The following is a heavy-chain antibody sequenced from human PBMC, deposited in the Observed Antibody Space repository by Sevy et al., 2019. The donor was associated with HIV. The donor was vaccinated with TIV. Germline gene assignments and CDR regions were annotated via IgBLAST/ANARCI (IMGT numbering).Heavy chain of an antibody. CDR1: GFTFADAW. J-gene: IGHJ1*01. D-gene: IGHD6-13*01. CDR2: IKSEADGGTA. V-gene: IGHV3-15*01. CDR3: TTHAGFIPWYALRH. Sequence: GGSLRLSCAASGFTFADAWMTWVRQAPGKGLEWVGRIKSEADGGTADYAAPVKARFTISRDDSKNTLYLQMNSLKTEDTAVYYCTTHAGFIPWYALRHWGKGRLVSVSS.